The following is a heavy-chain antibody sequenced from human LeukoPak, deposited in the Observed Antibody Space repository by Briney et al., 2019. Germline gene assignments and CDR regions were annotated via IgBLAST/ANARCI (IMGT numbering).Heavy chain of an antibody. J-gene: IGHJ3*02. CDR2: INNDGRST. D-gene: IGHD3-16*01. CDR3: AKARGLIGGAFDI. CDR1: GFTFSSYW. V-gene: IGHV3-74*01. Sequence: PGGSLGLSCAASGFTFSSYWMHWVRQAPGKGLVGVSRINNDGRSTNYADSVKGRFTISRDNAKNTLYLQMNSLRVEDTALYHCAKARGLIGGAFDIWGQGTMVTVSS.